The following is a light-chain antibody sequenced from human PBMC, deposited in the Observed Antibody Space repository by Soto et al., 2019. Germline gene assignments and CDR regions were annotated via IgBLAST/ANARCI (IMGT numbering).Light chain of an antibody. CDR1: QSVSSSF. Sequence: EIVLTQSTGTLSLSPGERATLSCRASQSVSSSFLAWYQQKAGQAPRLLIYGASTRASGIPDRFSGSGSGTDFTLTISRLEPEDFAVYYCQQYDSSPLTFGRGTKVEIK. J-gene: IGKJ1*01. V-gene: IGKV3-20*01. CDR2: GAS. CDR3: QQYDSSPLT.